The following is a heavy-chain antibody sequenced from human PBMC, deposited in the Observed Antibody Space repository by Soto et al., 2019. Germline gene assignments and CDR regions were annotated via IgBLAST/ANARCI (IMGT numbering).Heavy chain of an antibody. V-gene: IGHV3-30*18. CDR3: AEGGLRYFAWLGVDY. Sequence: QVQLVESGGGVVQPGRSLRLSCAASGFTFSSYGMHWVRQAPGKGLEWVAVISYDGSNKYYADSVKGRFTISRDNSKNTLYLQMNSLRAEETAVYYCAEGGLRYFAWLGVDYWGQGNLVTVSS. D-gene: IGHD3-9*01. J-gene: IGHJ4*02. CDR2: ISYDGSNK. CDR1: GFTFSSYG.